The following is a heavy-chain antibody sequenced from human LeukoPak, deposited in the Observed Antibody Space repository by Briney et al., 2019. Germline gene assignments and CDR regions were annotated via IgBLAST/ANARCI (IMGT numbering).Heavy chain of an antibody. CDR1: GGSISSYY. CDR3: ARGGGYSSGWFGWFDP. D-gene: IGHD6-19*01. J-gene: IGHJ5*02. Sequence: SDTLSLTCTVSGGSISSYYWSWIRQPPGKGLEWIRYIYYSGSTSYNPSLKSRVTISVDTSKNQFSLKLSSVTAADTAVYYCARGGGYSSGWFGWFDPWGQGTLVTVSS. V-gene: IGHV4-59*07. CDR2: IYYSGST.